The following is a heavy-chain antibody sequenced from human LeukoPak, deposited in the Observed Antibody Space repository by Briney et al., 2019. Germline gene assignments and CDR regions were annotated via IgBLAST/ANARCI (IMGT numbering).Heavy chain of an antibody. J-gene: IGHJ4*02. D-gene: IGHD3-10*01. CDR1: GGSMSNFY. Sequence: KPSETLSLTCTVSGGSMSNFYWSWIRQPPGKGLEWIGYIHYSGSTNYNPSLKSRVIMSLDTSGNQLSLQLSSVTAADTAVYYCARSDYYGLLDYWGQGTLVTVSS. CDR3: ARSDYYGLLDY. CDR2: IHYSGST. V-gene: IGHV4-59*08.